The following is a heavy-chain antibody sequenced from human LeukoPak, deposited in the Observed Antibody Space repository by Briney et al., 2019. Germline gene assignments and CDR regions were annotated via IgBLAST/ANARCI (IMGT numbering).Heavy chain of an antibody. CDR3: ARDYYYDSSGYSN. CDR2: IIPIFGTA. J-gene: IGHJ4*02. Sequence: GASVKVSCKASGYTFTSYYMHWVRQAPGQGLEWMGGIIPIFGTANYAQKFQGRVTITTDESTSTAYMELGSLRSEDTAVYYCARDYYYDSSGYSNWGQGTLVTVSS. V-gene: IGHV1-69*05. CDR1: GYTFTSYY. D-gene: IGHD3-22*01.